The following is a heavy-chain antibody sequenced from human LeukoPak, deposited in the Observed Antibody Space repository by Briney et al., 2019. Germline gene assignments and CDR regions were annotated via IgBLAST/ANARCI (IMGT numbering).Heavy chain of an antibody. CDR1: GFTFSSYS. D-gene: IGHD3-22*01. J-gene: IGHJ4*02. CDR3: ARDSEYYYDSSGYPEYPDY. V-gene: IGHV3-21*01. Sequence: PGGSLRLSCAASGFTFSSYSMNWVRQAPGKGLEWVSSISSSSSYIYYADSVKGRFTISRGNAKNSLYLQMNSLRAEDTAVYYCARDSEYYYDSSGYPEYPDYWGQGTLVTVSS. CDR2: ISSSSSYI.